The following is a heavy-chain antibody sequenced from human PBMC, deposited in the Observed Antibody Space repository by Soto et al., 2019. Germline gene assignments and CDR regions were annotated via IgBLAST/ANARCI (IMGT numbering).Heavy chain of an antibody. CDR1: GFTFSSYA. D-gene: IGHD5-12*01. CDR2: ISGSGGST. J-gene: IGHJ3*02. V-gene: IGHV3-23*01. Sequence: PGGSLRLSCAASGFTFSSYAMSWVRQAPGKGLEWVSAISGSGGSTYYADSVKGRLTISRDNSKNTLYLQMNSLRAEDTAVYYCAKDRQRWLQTYAFDIWGQGTMVTVSS. CDR3: AKDRQRWLQTYAFDI.